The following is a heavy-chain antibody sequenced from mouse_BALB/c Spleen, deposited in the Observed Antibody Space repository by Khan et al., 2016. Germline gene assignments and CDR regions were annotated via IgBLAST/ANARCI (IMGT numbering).Heavy chain of an antibody. CDR2: THYSGST. D-gene: IGHD1-1*01. CDR1: GYSISSGYS. CDR3: TRGDYYGSGY. Sequence: QLQESGPDLVKPSQSLSLTCTVTGYSISSGYSWHWIRQFPGNKLEWMAYTHYSGSTNYNPSLKSRISITRDTSKNQFFLQLISVTTEDTATXCCTRGDYYGSGYWGQGTTLTVSS. J-gene: IGHJ2*01. V-gene: IGHV3-1*02.